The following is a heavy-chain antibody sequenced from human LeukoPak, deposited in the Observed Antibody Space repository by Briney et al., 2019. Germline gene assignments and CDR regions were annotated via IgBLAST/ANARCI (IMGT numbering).Heavy chain of an antibody. CDR2: INPSGGST. CDR3: ARDPNPNIVVVPAAPFDY. D-gene: IGHD2-2*01. J-gene: IGHJ4*02. CDR1: GYTFTSYY. V-gene: IGHV1-46*01. Sequence: ASVTVSCTASGYTFTSYYMHWVRQAPGQGLEWMGIINPSGGSTSYAQKFQGRVTMTRDTSTSTVYMELSSLRSEDTAVYYCARDPNPNIVVVPAAPFDYWGQGNPGHRLL.